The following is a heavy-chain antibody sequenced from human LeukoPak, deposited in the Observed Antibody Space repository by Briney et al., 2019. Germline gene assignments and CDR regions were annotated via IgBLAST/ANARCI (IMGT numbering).Heavy chain of an antibody. CDR1: GFTFSSYD. CDR2: IVTAGDT. V-gene: IGHV3-13*04. J-gene: IGHJ5*02. CDR3: ARSHGDYFRGFDP. D-gene: IGHD4-17*01. Sequence: PGGALRLSCAASGFTFSSYDMHWVRQVTGKGLEWVSAIVTAGDTYYAGSVKGRFTISRENAKNSLYLQMNSLRAGDTAVYYCARSHGDYFRGFDPWGQGTLVTVSS.